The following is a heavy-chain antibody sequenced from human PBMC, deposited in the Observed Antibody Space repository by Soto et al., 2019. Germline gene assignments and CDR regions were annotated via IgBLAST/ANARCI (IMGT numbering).Heavy chain of an antibody. CDR1: GFTFSTYW. J-gene: IGHJ4*02. Sequence: PGGSLRLSCAASGFTFSTYWMTWVRQAPGKGLEWVANINQAGSQKSYVDSVKGRFTISRDSSKNTVSLEMTSLRAEDTAVYYCAKGGRQWLVTSDFNYWGQGALVTVSS. D-gene: IGHD6-19*01. V-gene: IGHV3-7*01. CDR3: AKGGRQWLVTSDFNY. CDR2: INQAGSQK.